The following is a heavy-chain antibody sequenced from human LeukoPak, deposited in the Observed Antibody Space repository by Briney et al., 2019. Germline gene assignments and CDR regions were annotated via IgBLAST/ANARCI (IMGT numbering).Heavy chain of an antibody. D-gene: IGHD2-2*01. J-gene: IGHJ5*02. Sequence: PSETLSLTCTVSGGSISSGGYYWSWIRQPPGKGLEWIGYIYHSGSTYYNPSLKSRVTISVDRSKNQFSLKLSSVTAADTAVYYCARADIVVVPAARSYNWFDPWGQGTLVTVSS. V-gene: IGHV4-30-2*01. CDR3: ARADIVVVPAARSYNWFDP. CDR1: GGSISSGGYY. CDR2: IYHSGST.